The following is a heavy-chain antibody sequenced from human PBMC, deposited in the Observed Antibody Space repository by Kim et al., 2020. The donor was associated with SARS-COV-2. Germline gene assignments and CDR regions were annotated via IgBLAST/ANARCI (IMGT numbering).Heavy chain of an antibody. CDR1: EGTFSSHA. CDR3: ATRDAGFSISWAAYKYMDV. Sequence: SVKVSCKTSEGTFSSHAINWVRQAPGQGLEWMGRLVPSLGVVAYAQNFQGRVTIDADKSTSTASLELSTLGPQDTAVYYCATRDAGFSISWAAYKYMDVWDKATTVTVSS. D-gene: IGHD2-2*01. V-gene: IGHV1-69*04. J-gene: IGHJ6*03. CDR2: LVPSLGVV.